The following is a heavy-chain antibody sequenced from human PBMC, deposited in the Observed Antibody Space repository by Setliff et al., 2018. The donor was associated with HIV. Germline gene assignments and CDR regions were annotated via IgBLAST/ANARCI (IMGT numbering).Heavy chain of an antibody. V-gene: IGHV5-51*01. Sequence: GESLKISCKGSGYSFTNFWVGWVRQMPGKGLEWMGIIYPIDSDTKYSPSFWGRVTISVDKSLNTAYLHWNSLKPADTAMYFCGRSGKSVELYAYWGQGTLVTVSS. D-gene: IGHD2-8*01. J-gene: IGHJ4*02. CDR3: GRSGKSVELYAY. CDR2: IYPIDSDT. CDR1: GYSFTNFW.